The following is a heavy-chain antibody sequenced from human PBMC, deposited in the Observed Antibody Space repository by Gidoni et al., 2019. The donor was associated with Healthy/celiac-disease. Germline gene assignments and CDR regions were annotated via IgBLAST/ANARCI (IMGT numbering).Heavy chain of an antibody. J-gene: IGHJ5*02. Sequence: HVQLVESGGGVVQPGRSLRLSCAASGFTFSSYAMHWVRQAPGKGLAWVAVISYDGSNKYYADSVKGRFTISRDNSKNTLYLQMNSLRAEDTAVYYCARAEYDYDSSGSWGQGTLVTVSS. D-gene: IGHD3-22*01. V-gene: IGHV3-30-3*01. CDR2: ISYDGSNK. CDR3: ARAEYDYDSSGS. CDR1: GFTFSSYA.